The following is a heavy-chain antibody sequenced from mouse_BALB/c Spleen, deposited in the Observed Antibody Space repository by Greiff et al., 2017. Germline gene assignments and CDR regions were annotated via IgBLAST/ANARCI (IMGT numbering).Heavy chain of an antibody. D-gene: IGHD2-1*01. CDR2: ISSGGST. CDR3: ARGRDYGNYYFDY. CDR1: GFTFSSYA. V-gene: IGHV5-6-5*01. J-gene: IGHJ2*01. Sequence: EVKLMESGGGLVKPGGSLKLSCAASGFTFSSYAMSWVRQTPEKRLEWVASISSGGSTYYPDSVKGRFTISRDNARNILYLQMSSLRSEDTAMYYCARGRDYGNYYFDYWGQGTTLTVSS.